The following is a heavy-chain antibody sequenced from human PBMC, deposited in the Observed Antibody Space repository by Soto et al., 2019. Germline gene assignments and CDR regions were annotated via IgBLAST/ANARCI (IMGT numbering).Heavy chain of an antibody. CDR2: ISYDGGLQ. D-gene: IGHD5-18*01. CDR1: GFTFTSYG. Sequence: QAHLVESGGGVVQPGRSLRLSCAASGFTFTSYGMHWVRPAPGTRLERVAVISYDGGLQHYADSVTGRFTISRDNSKNMVLLQMNSLRAEDTAVYYCVSDRGYGHASVPYSWGQGTLVSVSS. V-gene: IGHV3-30*03. J-gene: IGHJ4*02. CDR3: VSDRGYGHASVPYS.